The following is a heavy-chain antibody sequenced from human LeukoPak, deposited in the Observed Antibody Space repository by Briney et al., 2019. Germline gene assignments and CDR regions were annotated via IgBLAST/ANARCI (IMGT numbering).Heavy chain of an antibody. V-gene: IGHV1-2*02. D-gene: IGHD3-10*01. CDR2: INPNSGGT. CDR3: ARVYYYGSGSPDY. CDR1: GYTFTGYY. Sequence: ASVKVSCKASGYTFTGYYMHWVRQAPGQGLEWMGWINPNSGGTNYAQKFQGRVTMTRDTSISTTYMELSRLRSDDTAVYYCARVYYYGSGSPDYWGQGNLVTVSP. J-gene: IGHJ4*02.